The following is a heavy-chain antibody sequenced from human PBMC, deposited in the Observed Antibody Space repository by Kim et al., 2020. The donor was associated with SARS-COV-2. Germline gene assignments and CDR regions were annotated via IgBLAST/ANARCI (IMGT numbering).Heavy chain of an antibody. J-gene: IGHJ6*02. V-gene: IGHV3-73*01. CDR2: IRSKVNTFAT. D-gene: IGHD1-26*01. CDR1: GFIFTGSS. CDR3: AAGAMDYYGMDV. Sequence: GGSLRLSCAASGFIFTGSSVHWVRQASGKGLEWVGRIRSKVNTFATAYASSVKGRFTFSRDDSKNTAYLQMNSLKTEDMAVYYCAAGAMDYYGMDVWGQGTTVTVSS.